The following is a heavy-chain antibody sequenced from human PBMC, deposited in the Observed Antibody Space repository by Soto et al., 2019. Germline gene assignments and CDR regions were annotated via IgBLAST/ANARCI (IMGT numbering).Heavy chain of an antibody. D-gene: IGHD3-22*01. CDR3: ARFYYDSSGYLPSPYYYYYGMDV. Sequence: GSLRLSCEASAFIFSDYWMSWVRQAPGKGLEWVANIKQDGSEKYYVDSVKGRFTISRDNAKNSLYLQMNSLRAEDTAVYYCARFYYDSSGYLPSPYYYYYGMDVWGQGTTVTVSS. CDR2: IKQDGSEK. J-gene: IGHJ6*02. CDR1: AFIFSDYW. V-gene: IGHV3-7*01.